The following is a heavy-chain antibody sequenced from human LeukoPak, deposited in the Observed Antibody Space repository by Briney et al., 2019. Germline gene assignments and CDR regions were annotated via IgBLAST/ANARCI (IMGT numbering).Heavy chain of an antibody. Sequence: GGSLRLSCAASGFTFSGYAMSWVRQAPGKGLEWVSAISGSGGSTYYADSVKGRFTISRDNSKNTLYLQMNSLRAEDTAVYYCAKSMAFSAAAASFDYWGQGTLVTVSS. J-gene: IGHJ4*02. CDR2: ISGSGGST. D-gene: IGHD6-13*01. V-gene: IGHV3-23*01. CDR3: AKSMAFSAAAASFDY. CDR1: GFTFSGYA.